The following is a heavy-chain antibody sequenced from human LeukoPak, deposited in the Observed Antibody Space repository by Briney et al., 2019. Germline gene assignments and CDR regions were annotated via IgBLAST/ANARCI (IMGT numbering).Heavy chain of an antibody. CDR2: AYYRSKWYN. CDR3: ARAKNKKICSSTSCYYYYYMDV. Sequence: SQTLSLTCAISGDSVSSNSAAWNWIRQSPSRGLEWLGRAYYRSKWYNDYAVSVKSRITINPDTSKNQFSLQLNSVTPEDTAVYYCARAKNKKICSSTSCYYYYYMDVWGKGTTVTISS. D-gene: IGHD2-2*01. J-gene: IGHJ6*03. CDR1: GDSVSSNSAA. V-gene: IGHV6-1*01.